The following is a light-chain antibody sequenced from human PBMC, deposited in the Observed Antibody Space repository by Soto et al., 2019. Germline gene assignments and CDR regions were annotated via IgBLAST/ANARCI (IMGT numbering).Light chain of an antibody. CDR1: SSDVGSYNF. V-gene: IGLV2-14*02. J-gene: IGLJ1*01. CDR3: TSFTSSATYV. CDR2: EGS. Sequence: QSALTQPASVSGSPGQSITISCTGSSSDVGSYNFVSWHQQHPGKAPKLMIYEGSKRPSGVSNRFSGSKSGNTASLTISGLQAEDEADYYCTSFTSSATYVFGTGTKLTVL.